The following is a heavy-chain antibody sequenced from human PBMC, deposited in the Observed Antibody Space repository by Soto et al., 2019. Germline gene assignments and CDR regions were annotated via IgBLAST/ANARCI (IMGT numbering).Heavy chain of an antibody. D-gene: IGHD6-19*01. CDR3: ARGAPASIAVAGTRYYFDY. V-gene: IGHV4-34*01. Sequence: SETLSLTCAVYGGSFSGYYWSWIRQPPGKGLEWIGEINHSGSTNYNPSLESRVTISVDTSKNQFSLKLSSVTAADTAVYYCARGAPASIAVAGTRYYFDYWGQGTLVTVSS. J-gene: IGHJ4*02. CDR1: GGSFSGYY. CDR2: INHSGST.